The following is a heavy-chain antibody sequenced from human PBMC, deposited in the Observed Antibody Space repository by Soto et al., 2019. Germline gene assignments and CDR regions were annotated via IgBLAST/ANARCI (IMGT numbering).Heavy chain of an antibody. CDR1: EYSIRGGYF. D-gene: IGHD3-22*01. J-gene: IGHJ3*01. V-gene: IGHV4-38-2*02. Sequence: SETLSLTCVVSEYSIRGGYFWGWIRQPPGKGLEWIGSIYHSDTAYYHPSLKSRVTISVDMSNNQVSLKPSSVSAADTAVYYSARDPGHYYNNRGLNAFDVWGPGTMVTVSS. CDR2: IYHSDTA. CDR3: ARDPGHYYNNRGLNAFDV.